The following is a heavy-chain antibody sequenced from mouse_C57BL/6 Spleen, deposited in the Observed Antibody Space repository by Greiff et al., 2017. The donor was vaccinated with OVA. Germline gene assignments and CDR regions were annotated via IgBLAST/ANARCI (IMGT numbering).Heavy chain of an antibody. J-gene: IGHJ4*01. CDR2: IWRGGST. CDR1: GFSLTSYG. Sequence: VKLMESGPGLVQPSQSLSITCTVSGFSLTSYGVHWVRQSPGKGLEWLGVIWRGGSTDYNAALMSRLSITKDNSKSQVFFNMNSLQAADTAIYYCAKKNYAMDYWGQGTSVTVSS. CDR3: AKKNYAMDY. V-gene: IGHV2-5*01.